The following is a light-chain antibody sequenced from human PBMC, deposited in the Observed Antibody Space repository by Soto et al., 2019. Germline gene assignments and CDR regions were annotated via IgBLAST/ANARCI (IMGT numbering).Light chain of an antibody. V-gene: IGKV3-11*01. CDR3: QQRASWPLT. Sequence: EIVLTQSPATLSLSPGARATLSCRASPYIGGSLAWYQLRPGQGPRLLIFDAASRATGIPDRVSGSGSGTDFTLTISRLEPEDFAVYYCQQRASWPLTFGGGTKVEIK. CDR2: DAA. J-gene: IGKJ4*01. CDR1: PYIGGS.